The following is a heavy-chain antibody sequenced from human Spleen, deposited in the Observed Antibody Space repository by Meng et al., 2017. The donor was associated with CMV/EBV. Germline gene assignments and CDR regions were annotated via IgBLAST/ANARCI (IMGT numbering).Heavy chain of an antibody. Sequence: GESLKISCAASGFTFSNSGMAWVRQAPGKGLEWVSTISADSTGTHYADSVKGRFTISRDNSKSTLSLQMNDLRDEDTAIYYCVRDLPPDYWGQGTLVTVSS. J-gene: IGHJ4*02. CDR1: GFTFSNSG. CDR3: VRDLPPDY. CDR2: ISADSTGT. V-gene: IGHV3-23*01.